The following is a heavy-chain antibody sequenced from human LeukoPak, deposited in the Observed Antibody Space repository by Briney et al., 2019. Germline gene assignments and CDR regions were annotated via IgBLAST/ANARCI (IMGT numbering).Heavy chain of an antibody. V-gene: IGHV1-2*02. J-gene: IGHJ4*02. CDR1: GYTFTGYY. D-gene: IGHD6-19*01. CDR2: INPNSGGT. CDR3: ARETKQWLPPGY. Sequence: ASVKVSCKASGYTFTGYYMHWVRQAPGQGLEWMGWINPNSGGTNYAQKFQGRVTMTRDTSINTAYMELSRLRSDDTAVYYCARETKQWLPPGYWSQGTLVTVSS.